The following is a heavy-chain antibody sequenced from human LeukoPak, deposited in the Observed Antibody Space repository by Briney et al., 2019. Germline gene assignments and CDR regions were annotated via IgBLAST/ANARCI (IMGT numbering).Heavy chain of an antibody. V-gene: IGHV3-15*01. Sequence: GGSPRLSCAASGFTFSNAWMSWVRQAPGKGLEWVGRIKSKTDGGTTDYAAPVKGRFTISRDDSKNTLYLQMNSLKTEDTAVYYCTTDPHDYSNPYYFDYWGQGTLVTVSS. CDR2: IKSKTDGGTT. D-gene: IGHD4-11*01. CDR3: TTDPHDYSNPYYFDY. CDR1: GFTFSNAW. J-gene: IGHJ4*02.